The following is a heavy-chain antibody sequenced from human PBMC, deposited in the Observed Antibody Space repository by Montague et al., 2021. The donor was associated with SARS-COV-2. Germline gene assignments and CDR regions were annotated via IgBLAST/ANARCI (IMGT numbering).Heavy chain of an antibody. D-gene: IGHD5-12*01. CDR2: LYYTGST. CDR1: GGSISRSNYH. Sequence: SETLSLTCTVSGGSISRSNYHWGWIRQSPGKGLEWIVSLYYTGSTYYNPSLKGRVDISVDTTKNQFSLKLSSVTAADTAVYYCARTVDSRSAGIFQHWGQGTLVTVSS. V-gene: IGHV4-39*01. J-gene: IGHJ1*01. CDR3: ARTVDSRSAGIFQH.